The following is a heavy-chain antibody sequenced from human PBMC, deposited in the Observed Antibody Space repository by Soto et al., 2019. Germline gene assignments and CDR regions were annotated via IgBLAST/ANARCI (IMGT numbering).Heavy chain of an antibody. J-gene: IGHJ4*02. Sequence: EVQLVESGGGLVKPGGSLRLSCEASGFTLSTYTMNWVRQAPGKGLEWVASISRSSNYIYYGDSVRGRFTISRDNAKNALFLQMDSLTGEDTALYHCARGSVGGPYNGHDDFDYWGQGTLLTVSS. CDR3: ARGSVGGPYNGHDDFDY. CDR2: ISRSSNYI. V-gene: IGHV3-21*02. CDR1: GFTLSTYT. D-gene: IGHD1-26*01.